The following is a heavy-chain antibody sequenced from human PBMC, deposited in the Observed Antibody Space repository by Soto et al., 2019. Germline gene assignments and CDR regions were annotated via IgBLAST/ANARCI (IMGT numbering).Heavy chain of an antibody. D-gene: IGHD1-20*01. J-gene: IGHJ6*03. CDR2: IYYSGST. Sequence: SETLSLTCTVSGGSISSSSYYWGWIRQPPGKGLEWIGSIYYSGSTYYNPSLKSRVTISVDTSKNQFSLKLSSVTAADTAVYYCASISVEGYYYYYMDVWGKGTTVTVSS. CDR1: GGSISSSSYY. CDR3: ASISVEGYYYYYMDV. V-gene: IGHV4-39*01.